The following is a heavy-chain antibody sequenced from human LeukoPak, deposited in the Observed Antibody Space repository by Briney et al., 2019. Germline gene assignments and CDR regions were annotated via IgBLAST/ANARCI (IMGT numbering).Heavy chain of an antibody. CDR1: GGSFSGYY. Sequence: SETLSLTCAVYGGSFSGYYWSWIRQPPGKGLEWIGEINHSGSTNYNPSLKSRVTISVDTSKNQLSLKLSYVTAADTAGYYCASAPGRRGLGSYYNRWLDPWGQGTLVTVSP. J-gene: IGHJ5*02. CDR2: INHSGST. D-gene: IGHD3-10*01. V-gene: IGHV4-34*01. CDR3: ASAPGRRGLGSYYNRWLDP.